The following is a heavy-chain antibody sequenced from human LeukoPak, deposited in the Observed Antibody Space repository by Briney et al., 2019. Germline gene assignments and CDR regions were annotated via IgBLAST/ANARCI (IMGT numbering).Heavy chain of an antibody. CDR3: ARDGGYSYY. D-gene: IGHD5-18*01. V-gene: IGHV1-69*13. J-gene: IGHJ4*02. CDR2: IIPIFGTA. Sequence: SVKVSCKASGYTFTNYGISWVRQAPGQGLEWMGGIIPIFGTASYAQKFQGRVTITADESTSTAYMELSSLRSEDTAVYYCARDGGYSYYWGQGTLVTVSS. CDR1: GYTFTNYG.